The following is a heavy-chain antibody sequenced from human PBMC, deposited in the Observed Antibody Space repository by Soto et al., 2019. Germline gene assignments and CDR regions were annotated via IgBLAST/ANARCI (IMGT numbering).Heavy chain of an antibody. J-gene: IGHJ2*01. CDR1: GFTFIDYR. V-gene: IGHV3-74*01. D-gene: IGHD4-4*01. Sequence: PGGSLRLSRAASGFTFIDYRIHWVRQAPGKGLEWVSRVDHYWSGISLADSVKGRFTISRDNTKNTLYLQIHSLRAEDTGLYYCAKESQDYSTYRAYWYFDLWGRGTQVTVSS. CDR2: VDHYWSGI. CDR3: AKESQDYSTYRAYWYFDL.